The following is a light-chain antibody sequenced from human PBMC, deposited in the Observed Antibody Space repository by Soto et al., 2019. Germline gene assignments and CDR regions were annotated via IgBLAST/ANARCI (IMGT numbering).Light chain of an antibody. Sequence: EIVLTQSPGTLSLSPGETATLSCRASQTVNSDYLAWFQQRPGQAPRLLIFATSRRATDIPDRFSGRGSGTDLTLTISRLEPEDFAVYYCQQYGSSRTFGQGTKVDIK. CDR2: ATS. CDR1: QTVNSDY. J-gene: IGKJ1*01. V-gene: IGKV3-20*01. CDR3: QQYGSSRT.